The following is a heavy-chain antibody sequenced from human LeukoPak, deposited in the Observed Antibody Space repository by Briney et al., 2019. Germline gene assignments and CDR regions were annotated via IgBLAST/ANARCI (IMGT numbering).Heavy chain of an antibody. CDR3: ARRTAGDY. CDR1: GFTFSSYA. CDR2: ISGSGGST. Sequence: PGGSLRLSCAASGFTFSSYAMSWVRPAPGKGLEWVSAISGSGGSTYYADSVKSRFTISRDNSKNTLYLQMNRLRAEDTAVYYCARRTAGDYWGQGTLVTVSS. V-gene: IGHV3-23*01. J-gene: IGHJ4*02. D-gene: IGHD1-14*01.